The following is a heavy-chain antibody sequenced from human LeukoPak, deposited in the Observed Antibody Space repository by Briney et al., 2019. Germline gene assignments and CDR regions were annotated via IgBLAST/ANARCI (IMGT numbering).Heavy chain of an antibody. CDR1: GGSISSGGYY. Sequence: NPSQTLSLTCTVSGGSISSGGYYWSWIRQHPGKGLEWIGYIYYSGSTYYNPSLKSRVTISVDTSKNQFSLKLSSVTAADTAVYYCARDRSYDSNGYVNAFDIWGQGTMVTVSS. CDR3: ARDRSYDSNGYVNAFDI. CDR2: IYYSGST. V-gene: IGHV4-31*03. D-gene: IGHD3-22*01. J-gene: IGHJ3*02.